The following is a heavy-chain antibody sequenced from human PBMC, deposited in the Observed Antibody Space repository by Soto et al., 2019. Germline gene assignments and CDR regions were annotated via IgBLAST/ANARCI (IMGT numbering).Heavy chain of an antibody. CDR3: AHGDPLDFHY. CDR1: GFSLSPSGVA. D-gene: IGHD3-10*01. CDR2: IYWNGIE. Sequence: QITLKESGPALVKPTQTLTLTCTFSGFSLSPSGVAVAWIRQPPGKALEWLALIYWNGIERYSPSLKSRLTITKDTSKNHVVLTVTNMDPVDTATYFCAHGDPLDFHYWGQGTLVTVSP. J-gene: IGHJ4*02. V-gene: IGHV2-5*01.